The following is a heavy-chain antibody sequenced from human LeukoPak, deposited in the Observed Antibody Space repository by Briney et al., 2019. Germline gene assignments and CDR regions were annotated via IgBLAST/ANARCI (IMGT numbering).Heavy chain of an antibody. V-gene: IGHV3-7*01. CDR3: ARERWSLYSNDYYYYGLDV. CDR1: GLTVSSNY. CDR2: IKQDGSEK. D-gene: IGHD3-3*01. J-gene: IGHJ6*02. Sequence: GGSLRLSCAASGLTVSSNYMTWVRQAPGKGLEWVAHIKQDGSEKNYVDSVKGRFTISRDNAKNSLYLQMNSLRAEDTAVYYCARERWSLYSNDYYYYGLDVWGQGTTVTVSS.